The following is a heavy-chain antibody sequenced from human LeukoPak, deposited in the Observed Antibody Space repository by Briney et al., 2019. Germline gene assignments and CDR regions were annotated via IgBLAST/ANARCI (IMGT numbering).Heavy chain of an antibody. CDR2: IYYSGST. Sequence: SETLSLTCTVSGGSISSYYWSWIRQPPGKGLEWIGYIYYSGSTNYNPSLKSRVTMSVDTSKNQFSLKLSSVTAADTAVYYCASHCSSTSCYGLFDYWGQGTLVTVSS. V-gene: IGHV4-59*01. J-gene: IGHJ4*02. CDR1: GGSISSYY. CDR3: ASHCSSTSCYGLFDY. D-gene: IGHD2-2*01.